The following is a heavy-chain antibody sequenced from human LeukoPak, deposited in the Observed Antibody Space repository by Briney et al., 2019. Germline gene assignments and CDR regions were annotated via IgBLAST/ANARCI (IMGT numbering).Heavy chain of an antibody. CDR1: GFVFTGYY. D-gene: IGHD3-3*01. CDR2: MNPNSGTT. J-gene: IGHJ2*01. Sequence: GASVKVSCKASGFVFTGYYIHGVRQAPGQGLEWMGWMNPNSGTTKSAQKFQGRVNLTRDTSISTAYMELSSLRSDDTAVYYCARDGSGFSPNWYFDLWGRGTLVTVSS. V-gene: IGHV1-2*02. CDR3: ARDGSGFSPNWYFDL.